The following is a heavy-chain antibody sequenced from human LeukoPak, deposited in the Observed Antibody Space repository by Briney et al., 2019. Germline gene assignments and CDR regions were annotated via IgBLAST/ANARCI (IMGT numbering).Heavy chain of an antibody. V-gene: IGHV4-59*01. D-gene: IGHD3-16*01. J-gene: IGHJ3*02. CDR1: GGSISAYF. CDR3: ARVLDLSKRGLDAFDI. CDR2: HYYSGSS. Sequence: SETLSLTCTVSGGSISAYFWSWIRQPPGGGLEWIGYHYYSGSSNYNPSLKSRATISEDRSKNQVSLVLSSVTAADTAVYYCARVLDLSKRGLDAFDIWGQGTMVTVSS.